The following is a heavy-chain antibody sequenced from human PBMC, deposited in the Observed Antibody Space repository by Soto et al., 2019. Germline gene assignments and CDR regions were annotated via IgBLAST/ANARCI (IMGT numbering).Heavy chain of an antibody. CDR2: ISSSSSTI. CDR1: GFTFSSYS. J-gene: IGHJ6*02. V-gene: IGHV3-48*04. CDR3: ASQTSGYYYYGMDV. Sequence: GGSLRLSCAASGFTFSSYSMNWVRQAPGKGLEWVSYISSSSSTIYYADSVKGRFTISRDNAKNSLYLQMNSLSAEDTAVYYCASQTSGYYYYGMDVWGQGTTVTVSS.